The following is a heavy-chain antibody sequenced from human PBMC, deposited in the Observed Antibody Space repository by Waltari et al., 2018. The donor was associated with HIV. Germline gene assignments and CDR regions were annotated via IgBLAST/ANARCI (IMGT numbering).Heavy chain of an antibody. CDR2: ISGRGGST. Sequence: EVQLLESGGGLVQPGGSLRLSCAASGFTFSSYAMSWVRQAPGKGLEWVSAISGRGGSTYYADSVKGRFTISRDNSKNTLYLQMNSLRAEDTAVYYCAKGSQYSSSPTNYYGMDVWGQGTTVTVSS. CDR3: AKGSQYSSSPTNYYGMDV. J-gene: IGHJ6*02. CDR1: GFTFSSYA. V-gene: IGHV3-23*01. D-gene: IGHD6-13*01.